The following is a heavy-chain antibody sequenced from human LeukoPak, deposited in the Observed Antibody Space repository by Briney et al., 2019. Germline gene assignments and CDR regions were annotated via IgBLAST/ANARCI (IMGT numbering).Heavy chain of an antibody. CDR2: IYHSGST. D-gene: IGHD2-2*01. Sequence: SETLSLTCAVSGYSISSGYYWGWIRQPPGKGLEWIGSIYHSGSTYYNPSLKSRVTISVDTSKNQFSLKLCSVTAADTAVYYCARHLYIPAAHDAFDIWGQGTMVTVSS. V-gene: IGHV4-38-2*01. CDR3: ARHLYIPAAHDAFDI. J-gene: IGHJ3*02. CDR1: GYSISSGYY.